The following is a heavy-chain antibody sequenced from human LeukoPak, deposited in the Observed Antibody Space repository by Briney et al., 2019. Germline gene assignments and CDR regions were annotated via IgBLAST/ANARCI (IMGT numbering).Heavy chain of an antibody. V-gene: IGHV4-30-2*01. J-gene: IGHJ4*02. CDR2: IYHSGST. Sequence: PSQTLSLTCAGSGGSISSGGYSWSWIRQPPGKGLEWIGYIYHSGSTYYNPSLKSRVTISVDRSKNQFSLKLSSVTAADTAVYYCARSDDSSGYSDYWGQGTLVTVSS. D-gene: IGHD3-22*01. CDR1: GGSISSGGYS. CDR3: ARSDDSSGYSDY.